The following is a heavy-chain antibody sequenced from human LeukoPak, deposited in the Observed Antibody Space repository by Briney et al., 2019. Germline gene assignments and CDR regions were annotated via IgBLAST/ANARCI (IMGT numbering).Heavy chain of an antibody. J-gene: IGHJ4*02. CDR3: ATSRTLDH. CDR2: IKQDGSEK. V-gene: IGHV3-7*05. CDR1: GFTVSSNY. Sequence: GGSLRLSCAASGFTVSSNYMSWVRQAPGKGMEWVANIKQDGSEKYYVDSVKGRFTISRDNAKSSLYLQMNSLRVEDTAVYYCATSRTLDHWGQGTLVTVSS.